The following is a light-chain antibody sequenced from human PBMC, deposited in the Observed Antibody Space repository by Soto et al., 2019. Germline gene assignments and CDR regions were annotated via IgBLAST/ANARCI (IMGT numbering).Light chain of an antibody. J-gene: IGKJ4*01. Sequence: DIQMTQSPSSLSAYVGDRVTITCRASQSISTYLNWYQQKPGKAPKLLIYAASRLQSGVPSRFSGSESGTDFTLTISSLQPEDFATDYCQQSYSTPLTFGGGTKVEIK. V-gene: IGKV1-39*01. CDR2: AAS. CDR1: QSISTY. CDR3: QQSYSTPLT.